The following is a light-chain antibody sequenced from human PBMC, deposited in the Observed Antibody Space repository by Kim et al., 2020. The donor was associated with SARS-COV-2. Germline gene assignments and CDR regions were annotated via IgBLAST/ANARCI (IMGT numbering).Light chain of an antibody. CDR1: SLRNYY. CDR3: NSWDSSGNHYV. CDR2: RNS. Sequence: SSELTQDPAVSVALGQTIRITCQGDSLRNYYANWYQQKPGQAPVRVVYRNSNRPSGIPDRFSGSISGNTASLTISGAQAEDAADYYCNSWDSSGNHYVLGSGTKVTVL. J-gene: IGLJ1*01. V-gene: IGLV3-19*02.